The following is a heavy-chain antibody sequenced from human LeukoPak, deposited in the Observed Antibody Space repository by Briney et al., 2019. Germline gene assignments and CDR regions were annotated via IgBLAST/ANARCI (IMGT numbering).Heavy chain of an antibody. CDR2: ISSSSSYI. Sequence: PGGSLRLSCAASGFTFSSYSMNWVRQAPGKGLEWVSSISSSSSYIYYADSVKGRFTISRDNAKNSLYLQMNSLRAEDTAVYYCARLSSSSYYYYYMDVWGKGTTVTVSS. CDR1: GFTFSSYS. V-gene: IGHV3-21*01. D-gene: IGHD6-6*01. CDR3: ARLSSSSYYYYYMDV. J-gene: IGHJ6*03.